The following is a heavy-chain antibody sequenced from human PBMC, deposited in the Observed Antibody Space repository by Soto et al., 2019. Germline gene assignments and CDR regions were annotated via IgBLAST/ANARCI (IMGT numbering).Heavy chain of an antibody. CDR1: GDSVSSNSAA. CDR2: THYRSRWYN. J-gene: IGHJ4*02. Sequence: SQTLSLTCVISGDSVSSNSAAWNWIRQSPSRGLEWLGRTHYRSRWYNDYAVSVRSRITVNADTSKNQFSLHLNSVTPEDTAVYYCARMGDIVVVPAAPMTTVTTFTDYWGQGTLVTVS. V-gene: IGHV6-1*01. D-gene: IGHD2-2*01. CDR3: ARMGDIVVVPAAPMTTVTTFTDY.